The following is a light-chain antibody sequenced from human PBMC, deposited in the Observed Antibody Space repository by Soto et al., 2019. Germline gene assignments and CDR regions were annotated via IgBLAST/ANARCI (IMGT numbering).Light chain of an antibody. V-gene: IGKV2-30*02. CDR2: NVS. J-gene: IGKJ1*01. Sequence: EVVMTQSPLYMPVTLGQPASISCRSSQGLIHSDGKTYLHWFQQRPGQSPRRLINNVSNRDSGVPDRFRGSGSGTDFTLKISSVEAEDVGLFYCMLGTQWPLTFGQGSKEEIK. CDR1: QGLIHSDGKTY. CDR3: MLGTQWPLT.